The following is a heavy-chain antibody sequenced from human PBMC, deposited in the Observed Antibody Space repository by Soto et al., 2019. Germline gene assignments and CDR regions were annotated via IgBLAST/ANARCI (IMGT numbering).Heavy chain of an antibody. V-gene: IGHV3-48*03. CDR3: AREGVY. J-gene: IGHJ4*02. Sequence: GGSLRLSCGASGFTFSAHEMNWVRQAPGEGLEWISYISGSGTAEYYADSVKGRFSISRDNAQNTLYLQMNGLKVEDTGIYYCAREGVYWGQGTLVTVSS. CDR2: ISGSGTAE. CDR1: GFTFSAHE. D-gene: IGHD2-8*01.